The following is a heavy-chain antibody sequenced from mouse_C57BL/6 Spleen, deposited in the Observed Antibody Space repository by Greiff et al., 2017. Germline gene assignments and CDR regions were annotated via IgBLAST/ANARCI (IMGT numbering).Heavy chain of an antibody. Sequence: QVQLQQSGAELARPGASVKLSCKASGYTFTSYGISWVKQKTGQGLEWIGEIYPRSGNTYYNEKFKGKATLTADKSSSTAYMELRSLTSEDSAVYFCARSLTGTIYFDYWGQGTTLTVSS. CDR3: ARSLTGTIYFDY. CDR1: GYTFTSYG. D-gene: IGHD4-1*01. V-gene: IGHV1-81*01. J-gene: IGHJ2*01. CDR2: IYPRSGNT.